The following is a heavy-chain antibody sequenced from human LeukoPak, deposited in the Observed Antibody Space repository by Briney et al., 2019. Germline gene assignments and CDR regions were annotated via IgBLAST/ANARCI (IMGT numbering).Heavy chain of an antibody. D-gene: IGHD3-9*01. CDR1: GFTFSSYS. Sequence: GGSLRLSCAASGFTFSSYSMNWVRQAPGKGLEWVAVISYDGNNKYYADSVKGRFTISRDNSKNTLYLQMNSLRAEDTAVYYCAREYAYDILTGYYPLYYYYGMDVWGQGTTVTVSS. CDR3: AREYAYDILTGYYPLYYYYGMDV. V-gene: IGHV3-30*03. CDR2: ISYDGNNK. J-gene: IGHJ6*02.